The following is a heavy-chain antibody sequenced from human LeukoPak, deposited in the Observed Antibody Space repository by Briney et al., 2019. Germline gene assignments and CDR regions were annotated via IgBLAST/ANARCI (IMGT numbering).Heavy chain of an antibody. CDR3: ARDSSGWYASYYFDY. V-gene: IGHV3-21*04. CDR1: GFTFSSYS. CDR2: ISSSSSYI. Sequence: GGSLRLSCAASGFTFSSYSMNWVRQAPGKGLEWVSSISSSSSYIYYADSVKGRFTISRDNAKNSLDLQMNSLRAEDTAVYYCARDSSGWYASYYFDYWGQGTLVTVSS. D-gene: IGHD6-19*01. J-gene: IGHJ4*02.